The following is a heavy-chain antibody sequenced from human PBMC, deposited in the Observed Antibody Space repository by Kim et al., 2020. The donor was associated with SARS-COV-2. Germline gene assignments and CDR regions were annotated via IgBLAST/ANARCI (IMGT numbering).Heavy chain of an antibody. CDR1: GYTFTSYA. CDR3: ANHYCSGGSCHRSQVRY. V-gene: IGHV1-3*01. D-gene: IGHD2-15*01. Sequence: ASVKVSCKASGYTFTSYAMHWVRQAPGQRLEWMGWINAGNGNTKYSQKFQGRVTITRDTSASTAYMELSSLRSEDTAVYYCANHYCSGGSCHRSQVRYWGQGTLVTVSS. CDR2: INAGNGNT. J-gene: IGHJ4*02.